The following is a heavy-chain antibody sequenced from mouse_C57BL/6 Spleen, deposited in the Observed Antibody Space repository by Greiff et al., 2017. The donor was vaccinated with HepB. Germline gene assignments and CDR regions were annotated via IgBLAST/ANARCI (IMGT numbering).Heavy chain of an antibody. CDR1: GFTSSDYG. V-gene: IGHV5-15*01. Sequence: EVKLMESGGCLFQTGVSLKIADAASGFTSSDYGMAWVRQAPRKGPEWVAFISNLAYSIYYADTVTGRFTISRENAKNTLYLEMSSLRSEDTAMYYCARHDDPYAMDYWGQGTSVTVSS. J-gene: IGHJ4*01. CDR3: ARHDDPYAMDY. CDR2: ISNLAYSI.